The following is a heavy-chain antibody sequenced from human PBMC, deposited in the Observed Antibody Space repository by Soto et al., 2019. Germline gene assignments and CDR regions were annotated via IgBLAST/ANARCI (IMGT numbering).Heavy chain of an antibody. CDR2: ISSSGSTI. Sequence: GGSLRLSCAASGFTFSDYYMSWIRQAPGKGLEWVSYISSSGSTIYYADSVKGRFTISRDNAKNSLYLQMNSLRAEDTAVYYCARDLSPKYSNYMNWGQGTLVTVSS. CDR1: GFTFSDYY. CDR3: ARDLSPKYSNYMN. V-gene: IGHV3-11*01. D-gene: IGHD4-4*01. J-gene: IGHJ4*02.